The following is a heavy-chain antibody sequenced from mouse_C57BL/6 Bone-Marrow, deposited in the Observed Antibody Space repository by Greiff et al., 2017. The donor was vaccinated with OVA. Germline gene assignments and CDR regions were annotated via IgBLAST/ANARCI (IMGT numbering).Heavy chain of an antibody. Sequence: QVQLQQPGAELVKPGASVKLSCKASGYTFTSYWMQWVKQRPGQGLEWIGEIDPSDSYTNYNQKFNGQATLTVDTSSSTAYMQLSSLTSEDSAVYYCAARGYDGYFHFDYWGQGTTLTVSS. CDR1: GYTFTSYW. J-gene: IGHJ2*01. CDR2: IDPSDSYT. V-gene: IGHV1-50*01. D-gene: IGHD2-3*01. CDR3: AARGYDGYFHFDY.